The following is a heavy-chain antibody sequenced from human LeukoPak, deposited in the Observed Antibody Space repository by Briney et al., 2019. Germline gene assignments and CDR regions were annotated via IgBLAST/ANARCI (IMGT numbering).Heavy chain of an antibody. CDR3: ARDLLPLWFGESKGGYYYYYGMDV. CDR2: TYYRSKWYS. V-gene: IGHV6-1*01. CDR1: GDSVSSNSAA. J-gene: IGHJ6*04. Sequence: SQTLSLTCAISGDSVSSNSAAWNWIRQSPSRGLEWLGRTYYRSKWYSDYAVSVKSRITINPDTSKNQFSLQLNSVTPEDTAVYYCARDLLPLWFGESKGGYYYYYGMDVWGKGTTVTVSS. D-gene: IGHD3-10*01.